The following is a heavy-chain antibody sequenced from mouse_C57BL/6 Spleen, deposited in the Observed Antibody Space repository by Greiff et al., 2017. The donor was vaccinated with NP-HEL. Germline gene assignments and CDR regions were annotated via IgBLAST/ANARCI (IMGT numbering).Heavy chain of an antibody. CDR3: ARGYYGSVYFDY. D-gene: IGHD1-1*01. CDR1: GYSFTDYN. CDR2: INPNYGTT. Sequence: QLVESGPELVKPGASVKISCKASGYSFTDYNMNWVKQSNGKSLEWIGVINPNYGTTSYNQKFKGKATLTVDTSSSTAYMQLSSLTSEDSAVYYCARGYYGSVYFDYWGQGTTLTVSS. J-gene: IGHJ2*01. V-gene: IGHV1-39*01.